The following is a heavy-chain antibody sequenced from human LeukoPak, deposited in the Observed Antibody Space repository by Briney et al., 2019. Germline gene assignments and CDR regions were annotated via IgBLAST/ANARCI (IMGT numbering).Heavy chain of an antibody. D-gene: IGHD3/OR15-3a*01. Sequence: SETLSLTCTVSGVSISSSNSYWGWIRQPPGKGLEWIGSIYYSGNTCYNASLKSQVSISIDTSKNQFSLKLTSVTAADTAVYYCARQTGSGLFILPGGQGTLVTVSS. CDR2: IYYSGNT. CDR3: ARQTGSGLFILP. CDR1: GVSISSSNSY. J-gene: IGHJ4*02. V-gene: IGHV4-39*01.